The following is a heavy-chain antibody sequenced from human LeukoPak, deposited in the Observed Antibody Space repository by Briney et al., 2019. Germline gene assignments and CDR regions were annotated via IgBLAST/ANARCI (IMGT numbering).Heavy chain of an antibody. D-gene: IGHD3-16*01. V-gene: IGHV3-21*01. CDR2: ISSDSSYI. Sequence: GGSLRLSCAASGFNFNTYTMNWVRQAPGKGLEWVSSISSDSSYIYYADAVHGRFTVSRDNAKYSLYLQMNSLRAEDTAVYYCAREVWDRADWFDPWGQGTLVTVSS. J-gene: IGHJ5*02. CDR3: AREVWDRADWFDP. CDR1: GFNFNTYT.